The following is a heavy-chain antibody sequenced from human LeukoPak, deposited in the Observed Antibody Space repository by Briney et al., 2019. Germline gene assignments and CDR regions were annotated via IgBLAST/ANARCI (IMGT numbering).Heavy chain of an antibody. Sequence: PGGSLRLSCAASGFTFSRFWMSWVRQAPGKGLEWVANINQAGSEKYYVDSVKGRSTISRDNAKNSLYLLMNSLRAEDTAVYYCASAPPAADYWGQGTLVTVSS. V-gene: IGHV3-7*01. CDR1: GFTFSRFW. CDR2: INQAGSEK. J-gene: IGHJ4*02. D-gene: IGHD2-2*01. CDR3: ASAPPAADY.